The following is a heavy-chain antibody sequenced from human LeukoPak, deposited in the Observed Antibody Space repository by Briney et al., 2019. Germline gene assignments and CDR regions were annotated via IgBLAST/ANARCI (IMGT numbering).Heavy chain of an antibody. CDR1: GSTFSSYE. CDR3: ARELIFYSSGSDY. CDR2: ISSSVSTI. Sequence: RGSLTLSCAASGSTFSSYEMSSVRQPPGKGLEWVSYISSSVSTIYYAESMQRRFTISRDNAKNSLYLQMNSLRAEDTAVYYCARELIFYSSGSDYWGQGGLVTVCS. D-gene: IGHD6-19*01. V-gene: IGHV3-48*03. J-gene: IGHJ4*02.